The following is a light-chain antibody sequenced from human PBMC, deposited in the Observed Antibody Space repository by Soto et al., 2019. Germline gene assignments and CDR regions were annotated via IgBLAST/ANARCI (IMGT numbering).Light chain of an antibody. CDR1: QSVSGSY. CDR2: GAS. CDR3: QKYGSSRT. J-gene: IGKJ1*01. Sequence: EIVLTQSPGTLSLSPGERATLSCRASQSVSGSYLAWYQQKPGQAPRLLIYGASTRATGIPDRFSGSGSGTDFTLTISRLEPEDFAVYYCQKYGSSRTFGQGTKVDIK. V-gene: IGKV3-20*01.